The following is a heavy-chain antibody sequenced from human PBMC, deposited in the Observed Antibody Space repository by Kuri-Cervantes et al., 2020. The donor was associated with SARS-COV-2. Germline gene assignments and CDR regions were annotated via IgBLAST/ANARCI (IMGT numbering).Heavy chain of an antibody. CDR3: ARSFMVASYFDY. J-gene: IGHJ4*02. CDR1: GGSISSSSYY. CDR2: IYYSGST. Sequence: SETLSLTCTVSGGSISSSSYYWGWIRQPPGKGLEWTGSIYYSGSTYYNPSLKSRVTISLETSKNQFSLKLSSMTAADTAVYYCARSFMVASYFDYWGQGILVTVSS. D-gene: IGHD5-12*01. V-gene: IGHV4-39*01.